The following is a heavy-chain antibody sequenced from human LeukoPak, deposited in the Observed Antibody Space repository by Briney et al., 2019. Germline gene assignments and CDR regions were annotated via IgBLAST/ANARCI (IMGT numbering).Heavy chain of an antibody. J-gene: IGHJ4*02. CDR3: ARDLKNYYYDSSGCLGY. V-gene: IGHV3-30-3*01. Sequence: GGSLRLSCAASGFTFSSYAMHWVRQAPGKGLEGVAVISYDGSNKNYADFVKGRSTISRDNSKNTLYLQMNSLRAEDTAVYYCARDLKNYYYDSSGCLGYWGQGTLVTVSS. D-gene: IGHD3-22*01. CDR1: GFTFSSYA. CDR2: ISYDGSNK.